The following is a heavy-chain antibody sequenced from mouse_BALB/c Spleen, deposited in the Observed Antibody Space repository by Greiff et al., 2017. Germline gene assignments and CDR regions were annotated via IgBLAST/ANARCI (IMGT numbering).Heavy chain of an antibody. J-gene: IGHJ2*01. CDR1: GFTFSSYA. Sequence: EVMLVESGGGLVKPGGSLKLSCAASGFTFSSYAMSWVRQTPEKRLEWVASISSGGSTYYPDSVKGRFTISRDNARNILYLQMSSLRSEDTAMYYCARGHGYFDYWGQGTTLTVSS. CDR3: ARGHGYFDY. V-gene: IGHV5-6-5*01. CDR2: ISSGGST.